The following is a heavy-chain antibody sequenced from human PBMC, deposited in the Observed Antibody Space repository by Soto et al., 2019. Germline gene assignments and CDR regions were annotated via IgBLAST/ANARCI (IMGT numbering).Heavy chain of an antibody. CDR2: IYPGDSDT. CDR1: GYSFTSYW. Sequence: PGASLKISCKGSGYSFTSYWIGWVRQMPGKGLEWMGIIYPGDSDTRYSPSFQGQVTISADKSISTAYLQWSSLKASDTAMYSCASLGGSIVVVVAATPFDYWGQGNLGTVSS. V-gene: IGHV5-51*01. J-gene: IGHJ4*02. D-gene: IGHD2-15*01. CDR3: ASLGGSIVVVVAATPFDY.